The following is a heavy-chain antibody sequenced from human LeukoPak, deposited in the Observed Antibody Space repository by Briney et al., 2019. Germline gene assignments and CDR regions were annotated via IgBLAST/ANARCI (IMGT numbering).Heavy chain of an antibody. V-gene: IGHV4-61*02. D-gene: IGHD6-13*01. Sequence: PSQTLSLTCTVSGGSISSGSYYWSWIRQPAVKGLEWIGRIYTSGSTNYNPSLKSRVTISVDTSKNQFSLKLSSVTAADTAVYYCARLVVAAADYFDYGGQGTLVTVSS. CDR1: GGSISSGSYY. CDR3: ARLVVAAADYFDY. CDR2: IYTSGST. J-gene: IGHJ4*02.